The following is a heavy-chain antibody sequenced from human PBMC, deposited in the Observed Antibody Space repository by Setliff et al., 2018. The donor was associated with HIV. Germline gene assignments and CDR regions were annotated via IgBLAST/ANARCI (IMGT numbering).Heavy chain of an antibody. CDR1: GGPISSYY. V-gene: IGHV4-34*01. Sequence: PSETLSLTCTVSGGPISSYYWSWIRQPPGKGLEWIGEINHSGSTNYNPSLKSRVTISVDTSKNQFSLKLSSVTAADTAVYYCAAFSGNYGHYMDVWGKGTTVTVSS. CDR3: AAFSGNYGHYMDV. CDR2: INHSGST. D-gene: IGHD1-26*01. J-gene: IGHJ6*03.